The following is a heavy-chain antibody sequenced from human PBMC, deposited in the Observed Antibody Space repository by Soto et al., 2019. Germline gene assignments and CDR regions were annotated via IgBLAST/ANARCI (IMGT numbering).Heavy chain of an antibody. CDR2: IIPIFGTA. J-gene: IGHJ2*01. V-gene: IGHV1-69*12. Sequence: QVQLVQSGAEVKKPGSSVKVSCKASGGTFSSYAISWVRQAPGQGLEWRGGIIPIFGTANYAQKFQGRVTITADESTSTAYMELRSLRYEDKAVYYCARVSVGALAPLNWYFDLWGRGTLVTVSS. CDR3: ARVSVGALAPLNWYFDL. D-gene: IGHD1-26*01. CDR1: GGTFSSYA.